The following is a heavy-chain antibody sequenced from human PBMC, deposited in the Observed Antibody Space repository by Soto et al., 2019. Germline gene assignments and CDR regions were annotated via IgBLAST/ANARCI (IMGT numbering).Heavy chain of an antibody. CDR2: IYYSGST. CDR1: GGSISSYY. V-gene: IGHV4-59*08. CDR3: ARLIAAAGPNWFDP. Sequence: SETLSLTFTVSGGSISSYYWCWIRQPPGKGLEWIGCIYYSGSTYYNPSLKSRVTISVDTSKNQFSLKLSSVTAADTAVYYCARLIAAAGPNWFDPWGQGTLVTVSS. D-gene: IGHD6-13*01. J-gene: IGHJ5*02.